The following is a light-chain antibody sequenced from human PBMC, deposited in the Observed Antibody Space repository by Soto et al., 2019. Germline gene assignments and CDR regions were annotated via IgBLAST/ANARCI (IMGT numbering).Light chain of an antibody. Sequence: DIQMTQSPSSLSASVGDGVTITCRASQGIKNDLAWYQQKPGKAPKRLIYAVSSLQSEVPSRFGGSGSGTEFTLTISSLQPEDVATYYCLQHHSYPQTFGQGTKVDIK. CDR3: LQHHSYPQT. V-gene: IGKV1-17*01. J-gene: IGKJ1*01. CDR2: AVS. CDR1: QGIKND.